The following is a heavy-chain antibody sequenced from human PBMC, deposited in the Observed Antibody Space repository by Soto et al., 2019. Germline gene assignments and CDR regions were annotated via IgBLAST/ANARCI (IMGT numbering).Heavy chain of an antibody. D-gene: IGHD3-16*01. CDR1: GFSFNDFA. Sequence: GESLKISCAASGFSFNDFAMSWVRQAPGKGLEWVSAITGSADNTYYTDSVKGRFTISRDNSKNTLYLQMNSLRAEDTAIYYCAKDIRLNISPYDCWGRGTLVTVSS. V-gene: IGHV3-23*01. CDR3: AKDIRLNISPYDC. J-gene: IGHJ4*02. CDR2: ITGSADNT.